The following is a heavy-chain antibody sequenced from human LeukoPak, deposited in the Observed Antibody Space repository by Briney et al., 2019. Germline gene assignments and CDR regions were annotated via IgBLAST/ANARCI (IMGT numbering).Heavy chain of an antibody. D-gene: IGHD3-10*01. J-gene: IGHJ4*02. Sequence: ASVKVSCKVSGYTLTELSMHWVRQAPGKGREWMGGFDPEDGETIYAQKFQGRVTMTEDTSTDTAYMELSSLRSEDTAVYYCALRGLFTTSAGSYCDGWGQGTLVTVSS. CDR3: ALRGLFTTSAGSYCDG. CDR2: FDPEDGET. V-gene: IGHV1-24*01. CDR1: GYTLTELS.